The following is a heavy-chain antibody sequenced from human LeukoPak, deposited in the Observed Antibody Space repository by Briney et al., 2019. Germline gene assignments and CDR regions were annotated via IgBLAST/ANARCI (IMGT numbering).Heavy chain of an antibody. CDR2: IYSGGST. J-gene: IGHJ4*02. CDR3: ARDEGVYYGTPPFDH. V-gene: IGHV3-66*01. D-gene: IGHD3-10*01. CDR1: GFTVSSNY. Sequence: GGSLRLSCAASGFTVSSNYMSWVRQAPGKGLEWVSVIYSGGSTYYADSVKGRFTISRDNAKNTLFLQMNSLRAEDTAVYFCARDEGVYYGTPPFDHWGQGTLVTVSS.